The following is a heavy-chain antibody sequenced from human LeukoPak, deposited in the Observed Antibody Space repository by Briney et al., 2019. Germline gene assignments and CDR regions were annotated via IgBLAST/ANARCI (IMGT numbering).Heavy chain of an antibody. CDR1: GGSISSYY. V-gene: IGHV4-59*08. J-gene: IGHJ5*02. Sequence: SETLSLTCTVSGGSISSYYWSWIRQPPGKGLEWIGYIYYSGSTNYNPSLKSRVTISVDTSKNQFSLKLSSVTAADTAVYYCARHSSIARTNWFDPWGQGTLVTVSS. D-gene: IGHD6-6*01. CDR3: ARHSSIARTNWFDP. CDR2: IYYSGST.